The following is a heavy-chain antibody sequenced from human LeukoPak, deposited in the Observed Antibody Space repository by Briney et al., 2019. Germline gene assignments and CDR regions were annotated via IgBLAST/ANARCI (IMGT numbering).Heavy chain of an antibody. J-gene: IGHJ6*03. V-gene: IGHV3-20*04. CDR2: INWNGGST. CDR3: ARASTHYDFWSGRMGDYYYMDV. Sequence: TGGSLRLSCAASGFTFSSYWMSWVRQAPGKGLEWVSGINWNGGSTGYADSVKGRFTISRDNAKNSLYLQMNSLRAEDTALYYCARASTHYDFWSGRMGDYYYMDVWGKGTTVTVSS. CDR1: GFTFSSYW. D-gene: IGHD3-3*01.